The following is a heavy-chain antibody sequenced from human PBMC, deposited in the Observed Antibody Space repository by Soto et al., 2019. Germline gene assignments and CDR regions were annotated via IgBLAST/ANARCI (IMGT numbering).Heavy chain of an antibody. D-gene: IGHD3-3*01. CDR2: ISGSGCST. V-gene: IGHV3-23*01. Sequence: GGSLRLSCAASGFTFSSYAMSWVRQAPGQGMEWVSAISGSGCSTYYADSVKGRFTISRDNSKNTLYLQMNSLRAEDTAVYYCAKDPSFDFWSGYDAFDIWGQGTMVTVSS. CDR3: AKDPSFDFWSGYDAFDI. CDR1: GFTFSSYA. J-gene: IGHJ3*02.